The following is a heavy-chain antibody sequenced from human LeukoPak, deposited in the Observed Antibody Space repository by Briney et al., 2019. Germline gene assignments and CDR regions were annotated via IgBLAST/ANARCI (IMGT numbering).Heavy chain of an antibody. Sequence: GGSLRLSCAASGFTFSSYEMNWVRQAPGKGLEWVSYISSSGSTIYYADSVKGRFTISRDNAKNSLYLQMNSLRAEDTAVYYCARDLRGSYYSWGQGTLVTVSS. CDR1: GFTFSSYE. CDR2: ISSSGSTI. J-gene: IGHJ4*02. CDR3: ARDLRGSYYS. D-gene: IGHD1-26*01. V-gene: IGHV3-48*03.